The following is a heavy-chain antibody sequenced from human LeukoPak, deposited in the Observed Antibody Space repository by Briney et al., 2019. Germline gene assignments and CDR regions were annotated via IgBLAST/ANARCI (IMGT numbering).Heavy chain of an antibody. V-gene: IGHV3-33*01. Sequence: GGSLRLSCAASGFIFSDYGMHWIRQAPGKGLEWVALIYYDGSNKYYADSVKGRFTISRDNSKNTLFLQMNSLRAEDTAVYYCARDGVVGYGMDVWGQGATVTVSS. D-gene: IGHD3-22*01. CDR2: IYYDGSNK. CDR3: ARDGVVGYGMDV. CDR1: GFIFSDYG. J-gene: IGHJ6*02.